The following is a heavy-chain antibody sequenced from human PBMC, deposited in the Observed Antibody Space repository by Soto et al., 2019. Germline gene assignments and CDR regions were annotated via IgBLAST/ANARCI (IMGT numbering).Heavy chain of an antibody. CDR3: ARGSTIFGVVIGDAFDI. CDR2: IKQDGSEK. V-gene: IGHV3-7*04. CDR1: GFTFSSYW. Sequence: GGSLRLSCAASGFTFSSYWMSWVRQAPGKGLEWVANIKQDGSEKYYVDSVKGRFTISRDNAKNSLYLQMNSLRAEDTAVYYCARGSTIFGVVIGDAFDIWGQGTMVIVSS. J-gene: IGHJ3*02. D-gene: IGHD3-3*01.